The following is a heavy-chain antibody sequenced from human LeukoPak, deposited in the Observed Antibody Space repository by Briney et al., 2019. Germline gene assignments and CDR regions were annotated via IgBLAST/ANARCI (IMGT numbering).Heavy chain of an antibody. D-gene: IGHD3-22*01. CDR1: GYSISSGYY. CDR2: IYHSGST. Sequence: SETLSLTCTVSGYSISSGYYWGWIRQPPGKGLEWIGSIYHSGSTYYNPSLKSRVTISVDTSKNQFSLKLSSVTAADTAVYYCASGQPGYYYDSSGYGYWGQGTLVTVSS. V-gene: IGHV4-38-2*02. CDR3: ASGQPGYYYDSSGYGY. J-gene: IGHJ4*02.